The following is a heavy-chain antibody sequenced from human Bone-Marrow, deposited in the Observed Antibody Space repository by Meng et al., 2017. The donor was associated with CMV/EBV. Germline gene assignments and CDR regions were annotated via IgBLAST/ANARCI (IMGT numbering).Heavy chain of an antibody. CDR3: ARDMVLRFLEWLPVRQVRSASDI. D-gene: IGHD3-3*01. CDR1: GGSFSGYY. CDR2: INHSGST. J-gene: IGHJ3*02. Sequence: SETLSLTCAVYGGSFSGYYWSWIRQPPGKGLEWIGEINHSGSTNYNPSLKSRVTISVDTSKNQFSLKLSSVTAADTAVYYCARDMVLRFLEWLPVRQVRSASDIWGQGKMVNVAS. V-gene: IGHV4-34*01.